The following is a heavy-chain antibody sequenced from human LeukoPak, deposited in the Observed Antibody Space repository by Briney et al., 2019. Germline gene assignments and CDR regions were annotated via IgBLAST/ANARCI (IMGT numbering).Heavy chain of an antibody. Sequence: GGSLRLSCAASGFTFSSYEMNWVRQAPGKGLEWVSYISSSGSTIYYADSVKGRFTISRDTAKNSLYLQMNSLRAEDTAVYYCARDFPARYDILTGSFWGQGTLVTVSS. CDR3: ARDFPARYDILTGSF. CDR2: ISSSGSTI. J-gene: IGHJ4*02. CDR1: GFTFSSYE. D-gene: IGHD3-9*01. V-gene: IGHV3-48*03.